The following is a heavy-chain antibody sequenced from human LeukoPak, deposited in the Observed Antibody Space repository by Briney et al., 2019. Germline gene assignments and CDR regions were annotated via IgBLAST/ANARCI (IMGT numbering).Heavy chain of an antibody. V-gene: IGHV4-59*01. D-gene: IGHD5-18*01. CDR1: GGSISSYY. CDR2: IYYSGST. CDR3: AREGGYSYGYGYYYYMDV. Sequence: PSETLSLTCTVSGGSISSYYWSWIRQPPGKGLEWIGYIYYSGSTNYNPSLKSRVTISVDTSKNQFSLKLSSVTAADTAVYYCAREGGYSYGYGYYYYMDVWGKGTTVTVSS. J-gene: IGHJ6*03.